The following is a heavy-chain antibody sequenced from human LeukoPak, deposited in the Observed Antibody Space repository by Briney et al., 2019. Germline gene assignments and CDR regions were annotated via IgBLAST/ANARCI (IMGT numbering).Heavy chain of an antibody. D-gene: IGHD2-15*01. Sequence: PSETLSLTCTVSGGSISSYYWSWIRQPPGKGLEWIGYFYYSGSTNYNPSLKSRVTISVDTSKNQSSLKLSSVTAADTAVYYCARDDGGGGDAFDIWGQGTMVTVSS. CDR2: FYYSGST. CDR1: GGSISSYY. J-gene: IGHJ3*02. V-gene: IGHV4-59*01. CDR3: ARDDGGGGDAFDI.